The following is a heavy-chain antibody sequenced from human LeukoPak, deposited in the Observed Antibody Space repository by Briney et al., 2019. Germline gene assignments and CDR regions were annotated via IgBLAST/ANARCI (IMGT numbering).Heavy chain of an antibody. V-gene: IGHV4-59*01. CDR1: GGSISRDY. J-gene: IGHJ4*02. CDR3: ARDRPGGSTLDY. CDR2: IYYTGIT. D-gene: IGHD2-15*01. Sequence: SETLSLTCTVSGGSISRDYWSWIRQPPGKGLEWIGYIYYTGITNYNPSLKSRVTISVDTSKNQFSLKLSSVTAADPAVYYCARDRPGGSTLDYWGQGTLVTASS.